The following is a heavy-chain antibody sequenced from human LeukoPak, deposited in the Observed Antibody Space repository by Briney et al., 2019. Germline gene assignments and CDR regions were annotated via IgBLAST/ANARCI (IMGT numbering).Heavy chain of an antibody. CDR2: ICGSGVNT. J-gene: IGHJ5*02. CDR1: GLTFSNYA. CDR3: AKGMRGGKPYNWFDP. D-gene: IGHD3-16*01. V-gene: IGHV3-23*01. Sequence: PGGSLRLSCAVSGLTFSNYAMSWVRQAPGKGLEWVSVICGSGVNTYYADSVKGRFTISIDNSKNTLFLHMNRLGAEDSAVYYCAKGMRGGKPYNWFDPWGQGTLVTVSS.